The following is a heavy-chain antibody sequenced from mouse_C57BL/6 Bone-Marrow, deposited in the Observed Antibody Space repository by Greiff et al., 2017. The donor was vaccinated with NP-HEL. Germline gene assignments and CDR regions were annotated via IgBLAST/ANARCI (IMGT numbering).Heavy chain of an antibody. CDR1: GYTFTDYE. CDR2: IDPETGGT. V-gene: IGHV1-15*01. J-gene: IGHJ2*01. Sequence: VQRVESGAELVRPGASVTLSCKASGYTFTDYEMHWVKQTPVHGLEWIGAIDPETGGTAYNQKFKGKAILTADKSSSTAYMELRSLTSEDSAVYYCTRGDWSHYFDYWGQGTTLTVSS. CDR3: TRGDWSHYFDY. D-gene: IGHD3-3*01.